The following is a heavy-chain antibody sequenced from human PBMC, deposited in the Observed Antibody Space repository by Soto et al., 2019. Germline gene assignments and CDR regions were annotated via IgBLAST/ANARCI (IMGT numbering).Heavy chain of an antibody. V-gene: IGHV3-21*01. CDR3: ARSKVAATRAFDS. CDR1: GFPFDDFA. Sequence: PGGSLRLSCTGSGFPFDDFAINWVRQAPGKGLEWVSSISSSSSYIYYADSVKGRFTISRDKAKNSLYLQMNSLRAEDTAVYYCARSKVAATRAFDSWGQGTMLTVSS. J-gene: IGHJ3*02. D-gene: IGHD2-15*01. CDR2: ISSSSSYI.